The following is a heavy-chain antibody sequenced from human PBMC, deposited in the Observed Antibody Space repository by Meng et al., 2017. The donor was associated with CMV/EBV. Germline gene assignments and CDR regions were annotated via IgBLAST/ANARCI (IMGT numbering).Heavy chain of an antibody. CDR1: GFTFSSYA. V-gene: IGHV3-23*01. CDR3: AKDPYSNYARPY. D-gene: IGHD4-11*01. J-gene: IGHJ4*02. CDR2: ISGSGGST. Sequence: SLKLSCAASGFTFSSYAMSWVPQAPGKGLEWVSAISGSGGSTYYADSVKGRFTISRDNSKNTLYLQMNSLRAEDTAVYYCAKDPYSNYARPYWGQGTLVTVSS.